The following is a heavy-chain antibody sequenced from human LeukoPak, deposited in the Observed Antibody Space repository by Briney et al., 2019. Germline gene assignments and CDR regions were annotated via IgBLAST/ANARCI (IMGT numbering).Heavy chain of an antibody. CDR2: INHSGST. Sequence: PSETLSLTCAVYGGSFSGYYWSWIRQPPGKGLEWIGEINHSGSTNYNPSLKSRVTISVDTSKNQFSLKLSFVTAADTAVYYCARGRWAYCTNGVCYTPFDYWGQGTLVTVSS. D-gene: IGHD2-8*01. J-gene: IGHJ4*02. V-gene: IGHV4-34*01. CDR1: GGSFSGYY. CDR3: ARGRWAYCTNGVCYTPFDY.